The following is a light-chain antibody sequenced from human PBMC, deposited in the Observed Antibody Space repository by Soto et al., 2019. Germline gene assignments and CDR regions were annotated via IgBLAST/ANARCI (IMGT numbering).Light chain of an antibody. J-gene: IGLJ1*01. Sequence: QSVLTQPASVSGSPGQSITISCTGTRSDVGSYNLVSWYQQYPGKAPQLIIYEATKRPSGVPNHFSGSKFDNTASLTISELQAEDEADYYCCSYAGRSILYVFGTGTKVTVL. CDR1: RSDVGSYNL. CDR3: CSYAGRSILYV. CDR2: EAT. V-gene: IGLV2-23*01.